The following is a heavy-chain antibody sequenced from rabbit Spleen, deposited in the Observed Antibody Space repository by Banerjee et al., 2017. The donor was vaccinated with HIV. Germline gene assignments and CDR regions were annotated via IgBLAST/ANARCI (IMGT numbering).Heavy chain of an antibody. J-gene: IGHJ4*01. CDR1: GFTLSSHW. D-gene: IGHD4-2*01. CDR3: ANGGSGGSGGVSFNL. Sequence: EQLEESGGGLVKAGTSLTLTCTASGFTLSSHWMRWVRQAPGKGLEWIVCIPTGSGSIHYERGAKCQVIISKSSSTAVTLHLNRLTAADTASYSCANGGSGGSGGVSFNLWGPGSLVIV. V-gene: IGHV1S45*01. CDR2: IPTGSGSI.